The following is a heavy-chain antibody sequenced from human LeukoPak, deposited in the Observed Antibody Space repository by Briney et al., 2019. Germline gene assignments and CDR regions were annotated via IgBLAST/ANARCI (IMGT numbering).Heavy chain of an antibody. Sequence: PSETLSLTCTVSGGSISGSSYYWGWIRQPPGKGLEWIGSIYYSGSTYYNPSLKSRVIISVDTSKNQFSLKLSSVAAADTAVYYCARQYSYYDFWSGYRPNWFDPWGQGTLVTVSS. V-gene: IGHV4-39*01. CDR1: GGSISGSSYY. CDR2: IYYSGST. J-gene: IGHJ5*02. D-gene: IGHD3-3*01. CDR3: ARQYSYYDFWSGYRPNWFDP.